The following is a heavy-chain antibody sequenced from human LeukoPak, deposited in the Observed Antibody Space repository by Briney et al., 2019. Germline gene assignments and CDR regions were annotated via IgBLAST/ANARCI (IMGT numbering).Heavy chain of an antibody. V-gene: IGHV3-66*01. Sequence: GGSLRLSCAASGFTFSDYYMSWVRQAPGKGLEWVSVIYSGGGTYYADSVKGRFTISRDNSKNTLYLQMNSLRAEDTAVYYCARISWGFGELLGDNWFDPWGQGTLVTVSS. CDR3: ARISWGFGELLGDNWFDP. D-gene: IGHD3-10*01. J-gene: IGHJ5*02. CDR1: GFTFSDYY. CDR2: IYSGGGT.